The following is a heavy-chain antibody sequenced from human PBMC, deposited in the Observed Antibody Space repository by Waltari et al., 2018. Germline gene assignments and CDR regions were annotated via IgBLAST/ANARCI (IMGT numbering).Heavy chain of an antibody. CDR2: IYDTGST. D-gene: IGHD2-21*02. Sequence: QVQLQESGPSLLKPSETLSLICTVSGGSISGFYWSWVRQPPGKGLDWIGYIYDTGSTNFHPSLKSRVTMSVYTSKNQFSLKLSSVTAADTAFYYCARGGGGDWEWFDPWGQGTLVTVSS. V-gene: IGHV4-59*01. CDR1: GGSISGFY. CDR3: ARGGGGDWEWFDP. J-gene: IGHJ5*02.